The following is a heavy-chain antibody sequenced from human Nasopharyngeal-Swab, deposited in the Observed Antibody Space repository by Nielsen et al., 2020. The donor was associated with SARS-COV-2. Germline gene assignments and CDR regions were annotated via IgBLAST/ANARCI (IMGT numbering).Heavy chain of an antibody. Sequence: VRQAPGKGLEWVSSISSSSSYIYYADSVKGRFTISRDNAKNSLYLQMNSLRAEDTAVYYCARDRQQLVLGYYYYYMDVWGKGTTVTISS. J-gene: IGHJ6*03. V-gene: IGHV3-21*01. CDR3: ARDRQQLVLGYYYYYMDV. CDR2: ISSSSSYI. D-gene: IGHD6-13*01.